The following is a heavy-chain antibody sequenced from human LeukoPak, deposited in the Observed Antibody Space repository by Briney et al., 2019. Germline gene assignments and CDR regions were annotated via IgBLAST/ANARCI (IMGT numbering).Heavy chain of an antibody. CDR3: ARVAHPSRNGYHLGY. CDR2: INHSGST. D-gene: IGHD5-12*01. Sequence: SETLSLTRAVYGGSFSDYFWTWVRQSPGKGLEWIGEINHSGSTNYNPSLKSRVTISADTSKSQFSLKVTSVTAADTALYYCARVAHPSRNGYHLGYWGQGTLVTISS. J-gene: IGHJ4*02. CDR1: GGSFSDYF. V-gene: IGHV4-34*01.